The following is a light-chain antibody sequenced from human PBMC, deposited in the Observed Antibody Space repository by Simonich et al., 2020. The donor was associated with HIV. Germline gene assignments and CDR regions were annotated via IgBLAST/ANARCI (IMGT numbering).Light chain of an antibody. CDR3: QQYYSTPLT. CDR2: WAS. J-gene: IGKJ4*01. Sequence: DIVMTQSPDSLAVSLGERATINSKSSQTVLSSSNNKFYLAWYQQKPGQPPKLLIYWASTRESGVPDRVSGSGSGTDFTLTISSLQAEDVAVYYCQQYYSTPLTFGGGTKVEIK. CDR1: QTVLSSSNNKFY. V-gene: IGKV4-1*01.